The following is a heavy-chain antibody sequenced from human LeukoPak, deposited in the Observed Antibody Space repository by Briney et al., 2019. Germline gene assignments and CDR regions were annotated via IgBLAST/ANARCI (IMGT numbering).Heavy chain of an antibody. D-gene: IGHD3-3*01. J-gene: IGHJ4*02. CDR1: GGSISSGGYY. Sequence: SETLSLTCTVSGGSISSGGYYWSWIRQHPGKGLEWIGHIYYSGSTYYNPSLKSRVTISVDTSKNQFSLKLSSVTAADTAVYYCARDPTYYDFWSGYYPTNYFDYWGQGTLVTVSS. CDR3: ARDPTYYDFWSGYYPTNYFDY. CDR2: IYYSGST. V-gene: IGHV4-31*03.